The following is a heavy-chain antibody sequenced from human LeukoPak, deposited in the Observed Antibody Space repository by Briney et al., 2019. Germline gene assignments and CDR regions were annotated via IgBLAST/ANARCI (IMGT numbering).Heavy chain of an antibody. Sequence: SETLSLTRTVSGGSISSSSYYWGWIRQTPGKGLEWIGSIDYTGSTYYNPSLKSRVTISVDTSKNQFSLKLSSVTAADTAVYYCARWGSGWYGIIWGQGTLVTVSS. J-gene: IGHJ4*02. CDR3: ARWGSGWYGII. V-gene: IGHV4-39*01. D-gene: IGHD6-19*01. CDR2: IDYTGST. CDR1: GGSISSSSYY.